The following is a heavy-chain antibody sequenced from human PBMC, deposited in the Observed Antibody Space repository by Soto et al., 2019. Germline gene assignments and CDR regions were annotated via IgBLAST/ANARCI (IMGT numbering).Heavy chain of an antibody. J-gene: IGHJ6*02. CDR3: AREQQLGDYYYYYYGMDV. CDR1: GGPISSSNW. D-gene: IGHD6-13*01. CDR2: IYHSGST. V-gene: IGHV4-4*02. Sequence: SETLSLTCAVSGGPISSSNWWSWVRQPPGKGLEWIGEIYHSGSTNYNPSLKSRVTISVDKSKNQFSLKLSSVTAADTAVYYCAREQQLGDYYYYYYGMDVWGQGTTVTVSS.